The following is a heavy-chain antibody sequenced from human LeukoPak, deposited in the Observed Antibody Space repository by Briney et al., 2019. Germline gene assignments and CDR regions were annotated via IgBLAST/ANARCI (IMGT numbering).Heavy chain of an antibody. CDR3: ARPRDGYNWHGAFDI. Sequence: PGGSLRLSCAASGFTFSSYGMHWVRQAPGKGLEWVAVISYDGSNKYYADSVKGRFTISRDNSKNTLYLQMNSLRAEDTAVYYCARPRDGYNWHGAFDIWGQGTMVTVSS. CDR1: GFTFSSYG. V-gene: IGHV3-30*03. CDR2: ISYDGSNK. J-gene: IGHJ3*02. D-gene: IGHD5-24*01.